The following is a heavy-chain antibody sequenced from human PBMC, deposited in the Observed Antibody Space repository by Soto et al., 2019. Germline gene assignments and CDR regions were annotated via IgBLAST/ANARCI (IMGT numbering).Heavy chain of an antibody. Sequence: EVQLVESGGGLVKPGGSLRLSCAASGFTFSSYSMNWVRQAPGKGLEWVSSISSSSSYIYYADSVKGRFTISRDNAKNSLYLQMNSLRAEDTAVYYCAREGPDSSSYNHYYYYYYMDVWGKGTTVTVSS. V-gene: IGHV3-21*01. CDR2: ISSSSSYI. CDR3: AREGPDSSSYNHYYYYYYMDV. D-gene: IGHD6-6*01. CDR1: GFTFSSYS. J-gene: IGHJ6*03.